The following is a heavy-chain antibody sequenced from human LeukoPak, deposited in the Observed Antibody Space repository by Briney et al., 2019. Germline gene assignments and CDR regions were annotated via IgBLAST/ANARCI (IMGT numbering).Heavy chain of an antibody. CDR1: GFTFSHYS. D-gene: IGHD3-9*01. V-gene: IGHV3-21*01. J-gene: IGHJ4*02. CDR2: IRFTGSYI. CDR3: TRVGMRLRYFDWPFFDY. Sequence: GGSLRLSCVASGFTFSHYSMNRVRQAPGKGLEWVSSIRFTGSYIYYADSVKGRFTISRDDAKNLLSLQMISLRAEDTAVYYCTRVGMRLRYFDWPFFDYWGQGTLVTVSS.